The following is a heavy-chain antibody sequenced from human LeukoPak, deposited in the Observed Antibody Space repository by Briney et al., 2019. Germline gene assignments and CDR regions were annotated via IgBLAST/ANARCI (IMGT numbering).Heavy chain of an antibody. CDR3: AKDYYGGNSPYYYYYMDV. CDR1: GFTFSRNG. CDR2: ISGSGGNT. Sequence: GGSLRLSCAASGFTFSRNGMTWVRQAPGKGLEWVSAISGSGGNTYYADSVKGRFTISRDNSKNTLYLQMNSLRAEDTAVYYCAKDYYGGNSPYYYYYMDVWGKGTTVTVSS. D-gene: IGHD4-23*01. V-gene: IGHV3-23*01. J-gene: IGHJ6*03.